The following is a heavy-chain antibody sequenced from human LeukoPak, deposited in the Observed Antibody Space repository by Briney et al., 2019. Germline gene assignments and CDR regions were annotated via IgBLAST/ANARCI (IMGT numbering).Heavy chain of an antibody. Sequence: SETLSLTCAVYGGSFSGYYWGWIRQPPGQGLEWIGTIYYSGSTYYNPSLKSRVTISVDTSKNQFSLKLSSVTAADTAVYYCARQTYYYDSSGYYYVGPYFDYWGQGTLVTVSS. CDR2: IYYSGST. CDR1: GGSFSGYY. CDR3: ARQTYYYDSSGYYYVGPYFDY. D-gene: IGHD3-22*01. V-gene: IGHV4-39*01. J-gene: IGHJ4*02.